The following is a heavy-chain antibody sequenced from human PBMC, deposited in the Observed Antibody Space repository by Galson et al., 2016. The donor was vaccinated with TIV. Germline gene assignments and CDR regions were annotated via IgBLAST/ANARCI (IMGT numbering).Heavy chain of an antibody. Sequence: PALVKPTQTLTLTCSFSGFSLNTSGMCVSWIRQPPGKALEWLARIDWDDDKYYSTSLKARLTISKDTSKNQVVLTMTNLDLVDTATYFCARYRSRGACYDYWGQGTLVPVSS. CDR3: ARYRSRGACYDY. CDR1: GFSLNTSGMC. D-gene: IGHD2-21*02. V-gene: IGHV2-70*11. CDR2: IDWDDDK. J-gene: IGHJ4*02.